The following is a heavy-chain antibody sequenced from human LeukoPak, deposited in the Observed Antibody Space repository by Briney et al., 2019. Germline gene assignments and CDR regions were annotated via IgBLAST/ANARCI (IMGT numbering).Heavy chain of an antibody. Sequence: GGSLRLSCAASGFTLSSYAMSWVRQAPGKGLEWVSAISGSGGSTYYADSVKCRFTICRDNYKKTLYVQMNSLRGEDTALYYCEKDGKWELHLNEWGQGTLVTVSS. J-gene: IGHJ4*02. D-gene: IGHD1-26*01. CDR3: EKDGKWELHLNE. V-gene: IGHV3-23*01. CDR1: GFTLSSYA. CDR2: ISGSGGST.